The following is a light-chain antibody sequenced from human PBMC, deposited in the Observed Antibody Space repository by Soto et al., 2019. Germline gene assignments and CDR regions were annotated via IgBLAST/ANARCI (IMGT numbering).Light chain of an antibody. CDR2: ENS. CDR3: QSYDSILSAFV. CDR1: SSNIGAGHD. J-gene: IGLJ1*01. V-gene: IGLV1-40*01. Sequence: QSVLTQPPSVSGAPGQRITISCTGSSSNIGAGHDVHWYQQLPGTAPKLLIYENSNRPSGVPGRFSGSKSGTSASLAITGLQAEDEVDYYCQSYDSILSAFVFGTGTKVTVL.